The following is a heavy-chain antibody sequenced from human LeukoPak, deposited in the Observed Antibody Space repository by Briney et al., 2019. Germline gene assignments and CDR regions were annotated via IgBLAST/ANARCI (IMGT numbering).Heavy chain of an antibody. CDR2: IIPIFGTA. CDR1: GGTFSSYA. J-gene: IGHJ5*02. V-gene: IGHV1-69*13. Sequence: ASVKVSCKASGGTFSSYAISWVRQAPGQGLEWMGGIIPIFGTANYAQNFQGRVTITADESTSTAYMELSSLRSEYTAVYYCARAPSSWYGWFDPWGQGTLVTVSS. CDR3: ARAPSSWYGWFDP. D-gene: IGHD6-13*01.